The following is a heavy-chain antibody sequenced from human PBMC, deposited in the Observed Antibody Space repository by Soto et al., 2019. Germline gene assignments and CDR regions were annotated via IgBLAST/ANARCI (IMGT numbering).Heavy chain of an antibody. D-gene: IGHD2-15*01. CDR1: GYSISSGYY. V-gene: IGHV4-38-2*01. Sequence: SSETLSLTCAVSGYSISSGYYWGWIRQPPGKGLEWIGSIYHSGSTYYNPSLKSRVTISVDTSKNQFSLKLSSVTAADTAVYYCARLETEYCSGGSCYSVPSPFDYWGQGTLVTVSS. CDR3: ARLETEYCSGGSCYSVPSPFDY. CDR2: IYHSGST. J-gene: IGHJ4*02.